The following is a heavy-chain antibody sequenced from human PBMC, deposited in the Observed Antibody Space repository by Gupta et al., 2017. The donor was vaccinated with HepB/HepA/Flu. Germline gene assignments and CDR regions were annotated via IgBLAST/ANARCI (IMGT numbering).Heavy chain of an antibody. V-gene: IGHV3-30*18. D-gene: IGHD6-13*01. Sequence: QVQLVESGGGVVQPGRSLRLSCAASGFTFSSYDMHWVRQAPGKGLEWVAVISYDGSNKYYADSVKGRFTISRDNSKNTLYLQMNSLRAEDTAVYYCAKDEGSSWYVYSPFDYWGQGTLVTVSS. CDR1: GFTFSSYD. CDR2: ISYDGSNK. J-gene: IGHJ4*02. CDR3: AKDEGSSWYVYSPFDY.